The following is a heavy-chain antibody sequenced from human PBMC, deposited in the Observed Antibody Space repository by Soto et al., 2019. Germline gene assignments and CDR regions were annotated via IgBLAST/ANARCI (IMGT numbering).Heavy chain of an antibody. J-gene: IGHJ6*02. D-gene: IGHD6-19*01. CDR1: GYTFSNYG. CDR2: ISGYNGNT. Sequence: QVQLVQSGAEVKKPGVSVTVSCKTSGYTFSNYGINWVRQAPGQGLEWMGWISGYNGNTNYAQTVQGRVTMTTDTSTGTVYMELRSLISDDTAIYYCSRFIIVGGWLDPNYYHGMDVWGQGTTVTVSS. CDR3: SRFIIVGGWLDPNYYHGMDV. V-gene: IGHV1-18*01.